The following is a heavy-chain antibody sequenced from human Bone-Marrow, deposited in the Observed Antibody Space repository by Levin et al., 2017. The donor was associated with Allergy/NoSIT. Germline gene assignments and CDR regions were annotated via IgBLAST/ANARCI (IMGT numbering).Heavy chain of an antibody. CDR3: ARVLGIRFLEKGAFDI. CDR2: ISSSSSYI. Sequence: SCAASGFTFSSYSMNWVRQAPGKGLEWVSSISSSSSYIYYADSVKGRFTISRDNAKNSLYLQMNSLRAEDTAVYYCARVLGIRFLEKGAFDIWGQGTMVTVSS. V-gene: IGHV3-21*01. J-gene: IGHJ3*02. D-gene: IGHD3-3*01. CDR1: GFTFSSYS.